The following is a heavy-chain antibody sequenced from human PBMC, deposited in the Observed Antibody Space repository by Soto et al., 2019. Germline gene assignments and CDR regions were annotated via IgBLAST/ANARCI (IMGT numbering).Heavy chain of an antibody. CDR1: GGTFSSYA. J-gene: IGHJ4*02. Sequence: SVKVSCKASGGTFSSYAISWVRQALGQGLEWMGGIIPIFGTANYAQKFQGRVTITADESTSTAYMELSSLRSEDTAVYYCARGRYSGSTIWGLFDYWGQGTLVTVSS. D-gene: IGHD5-12*01. V-gene: IGHV1-69*13. CDR2: IIPIFGTA. CDR3: ARGRYSGSTIWGLFDY.